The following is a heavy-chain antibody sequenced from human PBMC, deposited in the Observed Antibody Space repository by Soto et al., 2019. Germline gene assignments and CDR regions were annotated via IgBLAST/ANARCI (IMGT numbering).Heavy chain of an antibody. CDR3: ARGRDIVVVVAATLRFDP. CDR1: GYTFTSYY. V-gene: IGHV1-46*03. J-gene: IGHJ5*02. D-gene: IGHD2-15*01. Sequence: QVQLVQSGAEVKKPGASVKVSCKASGYTFTSYYMHWVRQAPGQGLEWMGIINPSGGSTSYAQKFQGRVTMTRDTSTTRVYMELSSLRSEDTAVYYCARGRDIVVVVAATLRFDPWGQGTLVTVSS. CDR2: INPSGGST.